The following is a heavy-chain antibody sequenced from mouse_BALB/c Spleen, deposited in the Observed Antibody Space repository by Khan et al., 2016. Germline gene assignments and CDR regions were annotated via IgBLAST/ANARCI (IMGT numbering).Heavy chain of an antibody. J-gene: IGHJ3*01. V-gene: IGHV3-2*02. CDR2: ISYSGIT. CDR1: GYSITSDYA. Sequence: EVKLEESGPGLVKPSQSLSLTCTVTGYSITSDYAWNWIRQFPGNKLEWMGYISYSGITSYNQSLKSRISITRDTSKNQFFLQLISVTTEDTATYDCAYDCYYAWFPYWGQGTLVTVSA. D-gene: IGHD2-3*01. CDR3: AYDCYYAWFPY.